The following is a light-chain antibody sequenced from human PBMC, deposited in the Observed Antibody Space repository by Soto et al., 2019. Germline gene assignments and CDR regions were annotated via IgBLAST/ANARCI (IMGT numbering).Light chain of an antibody. V-gene: IGKV3-15*01. CDR2: GAS. J-gene: IGKJ5*01. CDR3: QQASNLPRT. CDR1: QSFSSN. Sequence: EFVMTQSPATLSVSPGERATLSCRASQSFSSNVAWYQQKPGQAPRLLFYGASTGATGLPARFSGSGSGTEFTLTINSLQAEDCAVYYSQQASNLPRTFAQGTRLEVK.